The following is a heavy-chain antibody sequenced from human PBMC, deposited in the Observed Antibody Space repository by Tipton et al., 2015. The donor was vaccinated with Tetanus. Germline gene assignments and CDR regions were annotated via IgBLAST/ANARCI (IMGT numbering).Heavy chain of an antibody. CDR1: GGTFSSYA. V-gene: IGHV1-69*01. CDR2: IIPLFRTK. J-gene: IGHJ6*03. D-gene: IGHD4-17*01. CDR3: ARDLTPVTTGGGYYYMDV. Sequence: QLVQSGAEMKKPGSSVKVSCKVSGGTFSSYAISWVRQAPGQGLEWMGGIIPLFRTKNYAQKFQGRVTITADESTNTAYMELSSLRSDDTAEYYCARDLTPVTTGGGYYYMDVWGKGTTVTVSS.